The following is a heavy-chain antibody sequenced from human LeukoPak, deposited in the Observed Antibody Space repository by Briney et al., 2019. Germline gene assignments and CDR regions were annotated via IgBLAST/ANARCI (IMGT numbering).Heavy chain of an antibody. J-gene: IGHJ4*02. CDR1: GGSFSGYY. D-gene: IGHD6-6*01. Sequence: SETLSLTCAVYGGSFSGYYWSWIRQPPGKGLEWIGEINHSGSTNYNPSLKSRVTISVDTSKNQFSLKLSSVTAADTAVHYCARGIAARGLYYWGQGTLVTVSS. V-gene: IGHV4-34*01. CDR3: ARGIAARGLYY. CDR2: INHSGST.